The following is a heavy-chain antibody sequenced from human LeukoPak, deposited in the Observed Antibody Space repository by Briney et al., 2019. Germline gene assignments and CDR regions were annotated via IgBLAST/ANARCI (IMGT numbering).Heavy chain of an antibody. CDR3: ARESTVYCSSTSCQIFDP. V-gene: IGHV4-59*01. J-gene: IGHJ5*02. CDR2: IYYSGST. D-gene: IGHD2-2*01. Sequence: PSETLSLTCTVSGGSISSYYWSWIRQPPGKGLEWIGYIYYSGSTNYNPSLKSRVTISVDTSKNQFSLKLSSVTAADTAVYYCARESTVYCSSTSCQIFDPWGQGTLVTVSS. CDR1: GGSISSYY.